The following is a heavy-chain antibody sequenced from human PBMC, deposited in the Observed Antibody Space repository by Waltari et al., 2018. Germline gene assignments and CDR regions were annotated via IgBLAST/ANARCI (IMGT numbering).Heavy chain of an antibody. Sequence: QVQLQQWGAGLLKPSETLSLTCAVYGGSFSGYSWSWIRQPPGKGLEWIGEINHSGSTNYNPSLKSRVTISVDTSKNQFSLKLSSVTAADTAVYYCAREGTMVQGVRYWGQGTLVTVSS. D-gene: IGHD3-10*01. CDR2: INHSGST. CDR1: GGSFSGYS. CDR3: AREGTMVQGVRY. J-gene: IGHJ4*02. V-gene: IGHV4-34*01.